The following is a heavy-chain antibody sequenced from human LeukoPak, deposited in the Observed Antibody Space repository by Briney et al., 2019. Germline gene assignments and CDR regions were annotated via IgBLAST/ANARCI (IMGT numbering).Heavy chain of an antibody. CDR2: ISGSGGST. J-gene: IGHJ4*02. D-gene: IGHD1-7*01. CDR1: GDSISNYC. Sequence: TAESLSLTCTVSGDSISNYCWSWVRQPPGKGLEWVSAISGSGGSTYYADSVKGRFTISRDNSKNTLYLQMNSLRAEDAAVYYCAKARELELRGNLDYWGQGTLVTVSS. V-gene: IGHV3-23*01. CDR3: AKARELELRGNLDY.